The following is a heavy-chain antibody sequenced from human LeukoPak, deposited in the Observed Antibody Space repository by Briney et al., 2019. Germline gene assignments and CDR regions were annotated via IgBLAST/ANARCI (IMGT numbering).Heavy chain of an antibody. J-gene: IGHJ4*02. V-gene: IGHV3-20*04. D-gene: IGHD5-18*01. CDR3: ARAYSYGFRYYFDF. Sequence: GGSLRLSCAASGFTFDYYGMSWVHQAPGKGLEWVSGINWNGGSTGYADSVKGRFTISRDNAKNSLYLQMNSLRVEDTALYYCARAYSYGFRYYFDFWGQGTLVTVSS. CDR1: GFTFDYYG. CDR2: INWNGGST.